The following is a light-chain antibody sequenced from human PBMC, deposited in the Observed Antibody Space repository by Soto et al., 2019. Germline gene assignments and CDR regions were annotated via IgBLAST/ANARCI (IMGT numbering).Light chain of an antibody. V-gene: IGLV1-44*01. J-gene: IGLJ2*01. Sequence: QSVLTQPPSASGTPGQRVTISCSGSVSNIGSNTVNWYQHLPGTAPKLLIYRSRQRPSGVPDRFSGSKSGTSASLAISGLQPEDEADYYCATWDVSLNGPVFGGGTQLTVL. CDR2: RSR. CDR3: ATWDVSLNGPV. CDR1: VSNIGSNT.